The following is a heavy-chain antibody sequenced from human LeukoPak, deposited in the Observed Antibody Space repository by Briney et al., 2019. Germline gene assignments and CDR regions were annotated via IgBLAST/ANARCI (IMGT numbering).Heavy chain of an antibody. CDR1: GYTFTSYD. CDR2: MNPNSGNT. CDR3: ARDAGATIPYYMDV. D-gene: IGHD5-12*01. J-gene: IGHJ6*03. Sequence: ASVKVSCKASGYTFTSYDINWVRQATGQGLEWMGWMNPNSGNTGYAQKFQGRVTITRNTSISTAYMELSSLRSEDTAVYYCARDAGATIPYYMDVWGKGTTVTVSS. V-gene: IGHV1-8*03.